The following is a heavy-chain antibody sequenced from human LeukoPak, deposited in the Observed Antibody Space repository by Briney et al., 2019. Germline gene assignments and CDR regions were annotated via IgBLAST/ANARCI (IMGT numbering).Heavy chain of an antibody. CDR3: ARNVGRYYYDSSGYLL. J-gene: IGHJ4*02. V-gene: IGHV4-34*01. D-gene: IGHD3-22*01. CDR2: INHSGST. Sequence: SETLSLTCAVYGGSFSGYYWSWIRQPPGKGLEWIGEINHSGSTDYNPSLKSRVTISVDTSKNQFSLKLSSVTAADTAVYYCARNVGRYYYDSSGYLLWGQGTLVTVSS. CDR1: GGSFSGYY.